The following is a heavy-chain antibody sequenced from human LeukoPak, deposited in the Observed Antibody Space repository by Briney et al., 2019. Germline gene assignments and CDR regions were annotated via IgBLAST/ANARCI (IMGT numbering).Heavy chain of an antibody. V-gene: IGHV4-34*01. J-gene: IGHJ6*03. Sequence: SETLSLTCAVYGGSFSGHYWSWIRQPPGKGLVWVGEINHSGNTNYNPSLKSRVTISVDTSKNQFSLKLSSVTAADTAVYYCASRGGYKFRFTDYYYYYMDVWGNGTTVTVSS. CDR3: ASRGGYKFRFTDYYYYYMDV. D-gene: IGHD5-24*01. CDR2: INHSGNT. CDR1: GGSFSGHY.